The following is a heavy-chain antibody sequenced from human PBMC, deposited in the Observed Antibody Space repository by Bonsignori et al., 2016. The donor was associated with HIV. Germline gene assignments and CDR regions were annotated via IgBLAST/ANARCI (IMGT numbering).Heavy chain of an antibody. J-gene: IGHJ6*03. V-gene: IGHV3-7*03. D-gene: IGHD5-12*01. CDR2: IKQDGSEK. Sequence: WIRQPPGKGLEWVANIKQDGSEKYYVDSVKGRFTISRDNAKNSLYLQMNSLRAEDTAVYYCAREVSAHIVAPWRNYYYYYMDVWGKGTTVTVSS. CDR3: AREVSAHIVAPWRNYYYYYMDV.